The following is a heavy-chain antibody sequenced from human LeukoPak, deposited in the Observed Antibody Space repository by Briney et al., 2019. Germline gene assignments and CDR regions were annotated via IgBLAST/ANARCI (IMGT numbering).Heavy chain of an antibody. J-gene: IGHJ4*02. V-gene: IGHV1-2*02. CDR2: INPNSGGT. Sequence: ASVKVSCRASGYTFTGYYMHWVRQAPGQGLEWMGWINPNSGGTNYAQKFQGRVTMTRDTSISTAYMELSRLRSDDTAVYYCARPATDFWSAYDYWGQGTLVTVSS. D-gene: IGHD3-3*01. CDR3: ARPATDFWSAYDY. CDR1: GYTFTGYY.